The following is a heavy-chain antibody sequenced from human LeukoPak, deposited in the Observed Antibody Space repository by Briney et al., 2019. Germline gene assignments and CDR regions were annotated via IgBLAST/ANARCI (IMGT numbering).Heavy chain of an antibody. CDR3: ARDGGYSGYDYGMDV. CDR2: ISSSSYI. D-gene: IGHD5-12*01. Sequence: GRSLRLSCAASGFTFSSYSMNWVRQAPGKGLEWVSSISSSSYIYYADSVKGRFTISRDNAMNSLYLQMNSLRAEDTAVYYCARDGGYSGYDYGMDVWGQGTTVTVSS. V-gene: IGHV3-21*01. J-gene: IGHJ6*02. CDR1: GFTFSSYS.